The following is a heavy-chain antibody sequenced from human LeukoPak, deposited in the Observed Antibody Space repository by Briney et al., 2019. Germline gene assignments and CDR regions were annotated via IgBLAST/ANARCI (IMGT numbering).Heavy chain of an antibody. CDR2: IYSGGST. CDR3: ARSYYDSSGSGGDAFDI. J-gene: IGHJ3*02. Sequence: GGSLRLSCAASGFTVSSNYMSWVRPAPGKGLEWVSVIYSGGSTYYADSVKGRFTISRDNSKNTLYLQMNSLRAEDTAVYYCARSYYDSSGSGGDAFDIWGQGTMVTVSS. D-gene: IGHD3-22*01. V-gene: IGHV3-53*01. CDR1: GFTVSSNY.